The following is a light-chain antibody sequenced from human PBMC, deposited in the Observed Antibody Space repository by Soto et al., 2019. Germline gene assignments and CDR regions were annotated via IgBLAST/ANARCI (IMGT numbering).Light chain of an antibody. Sequence: DIQMTQSPSTLSGSVGDRVTITCRASQTISSWLAWYQQKPGKAPKLLIYKASTLKSGVPSRFRGSGSGTEFTLTISRLQPDDFATYYCQHYNSYSEAFAQGLKVDI. V-gene: IGKV1-5*03. CDR3: QHYNSYSEA. J-gene: IGKJ1*01. CDR2: KAS. CDR1: QTISSW.